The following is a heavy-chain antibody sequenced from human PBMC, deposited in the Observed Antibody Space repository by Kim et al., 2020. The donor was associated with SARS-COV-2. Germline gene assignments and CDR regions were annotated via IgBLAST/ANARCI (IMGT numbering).Heavy chain of an antibody. J-gene: IGHJ4*02. Sequence: AQKFQGRVTMTRDTSISTAYMALSRLRSDDTAVYYCARKELLLSWYGYDYWGQGTLVTVSS. D-gene: IGHD6-13*01. V-gene: IGHV1-2*02. CDR3: ARKELLLSWYGYDY.